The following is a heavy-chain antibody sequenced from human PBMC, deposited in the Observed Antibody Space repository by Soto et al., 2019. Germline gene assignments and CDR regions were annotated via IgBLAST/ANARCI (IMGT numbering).Heavy chain of an antibody. J-gene: IGHJ5*02. CDR2: IYYSGST. V-gene: IGHV4-39*01. CDR3: ASLGYKIYNWFDP. D-gene: IGHD5-12*01. Sequence: SETLSLTCTVAGGSISSSSYYWGWIRQPPGKGLEWIGSIYYSGSTYYNPSLKSRVTISVDTSKNQFSLKLSSVTAADTAVYYCASLGYKIYNWFDPWGQGTLVTVSS. CDR1: GGSISSSSYY.